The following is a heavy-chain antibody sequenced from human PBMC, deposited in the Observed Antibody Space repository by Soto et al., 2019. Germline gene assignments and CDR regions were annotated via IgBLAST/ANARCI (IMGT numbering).Heavy chain of an antibody. Sequence: QVQLQESGPGLVKPSPTLSLTCTVSGGSISSGGYYWSWIRQHPGKGLEWIGYIYYSGNTYYNPSLKSRVTISEDTSKNQFSLKLSSVTAADTAVYYCARGVTMVRGVIHTPYFDYWGQGTLGTVSS. D-gene: IGHD3-10*01. CDR2: IYYSGNT. J-gene: IGHJ4*02. CDR1: GGSISSGGYY. V-gene: IGHV4-31*03. CDR3: ARGVTMVRGVIHTPYFDY.